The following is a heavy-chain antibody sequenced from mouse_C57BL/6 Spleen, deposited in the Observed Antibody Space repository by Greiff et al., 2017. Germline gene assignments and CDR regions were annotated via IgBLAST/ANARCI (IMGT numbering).Heavy chain of an antibody. V-gene: IGHV6-6*01. Sequence: EVQLVESGGGLVQPGGSMKLSCAASGFTFSDAWMDWVRQSPEKGLEWVAEIRNKANNTATYYAESVKGRFTISRDDSKSSFYLQMNSLRAEDTGIYYCTPIYYDYDGYYYAMDYWGQGTSVTVSS. J-gene: IGHJ4*01. D-gene: IGHD2-4*01. CDR3: TPIYYDYDGYYYAMDY. CDR2: IRNKANNTAT. CDR1: GFTFSDAW.